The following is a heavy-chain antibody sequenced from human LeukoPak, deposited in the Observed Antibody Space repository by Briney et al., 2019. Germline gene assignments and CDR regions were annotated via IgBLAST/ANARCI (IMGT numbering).Heavy chain of an antibody. CDR3: ARDRHYPRDQLDY. V-gene: IGHV3-23*01. CDR2: ITGDGGTP. J-gene: IGHJ4*02. D-gene: IGHD1-26*01. Sequence: HAGGSLRLSCAASGFTFGSYAMSWVRQAPGKGLEWVSAITGDGGTPWYADSVRGRSTISRDNSKNTAYLQMMSLRAEDTAVYFCARDRHYPRDQLDYWGQGTLVTVPS. CDR1: GFTFGSYA.